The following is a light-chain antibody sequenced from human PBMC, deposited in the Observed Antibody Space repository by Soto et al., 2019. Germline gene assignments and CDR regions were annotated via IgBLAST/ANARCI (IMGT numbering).Light chain of an antibody. CDR1: QSISSW. J-gene: IGKJ3*01. V-gene: IGKV1-5*01. Sequence: DIQMTQSPSTLSASVGDRVTITCRASQSISSWLAWYQQKPGKAPKLLIYDASSLESGVPSRFSGSGSGTEFTLTISSLQPDGFATYYCQQYNSSLFTFGPGTKVHIK. CDR3: QQYNSSLFT. CDR2: DAS.